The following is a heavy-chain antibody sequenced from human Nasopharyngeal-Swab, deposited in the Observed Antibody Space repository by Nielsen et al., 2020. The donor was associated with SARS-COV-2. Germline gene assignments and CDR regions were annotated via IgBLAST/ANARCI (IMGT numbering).Heavy chain of an antibody. V-gene: IGHV3-21*06. Sequence: GGSLSLSFAASGFTFSSYTMNWVRQAPGKGLNWASSISPTSDYIYYAESVKGRFTISRDNAKNSLFLQMNSLRAEETAIYYCVRGSYGHYDSWGQGALITVSS. D-gene: IGHD4-17*01. CDR3: VRGSYGHYDS. J-gene: IGHJ5*01. CDR1: GFTFSSYT. CDR2: ISPTSDYI.